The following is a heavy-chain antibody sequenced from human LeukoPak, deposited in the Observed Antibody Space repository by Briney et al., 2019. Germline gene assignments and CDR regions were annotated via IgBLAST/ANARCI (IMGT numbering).Heavy chain of an antibody. CDR2: ISAYNGNT. D-gene: IGHD2-2*01. CDR3: ARSRPIIVVVPAAMDY. CDR1: GYTFTSYG. J-gene: IGHJ4*02. Sequence: ASVTVSCKASGYTFTSYGISWVRQAPGQGLEGMGWISAYNGNTNYAQELQGRVTMTTDTSTSTAYMELRSLRSDDTAVYYCARSRPIIVVVPAAMDYWGEGTLVTVSS. V-gene: IGHV1-18*01.